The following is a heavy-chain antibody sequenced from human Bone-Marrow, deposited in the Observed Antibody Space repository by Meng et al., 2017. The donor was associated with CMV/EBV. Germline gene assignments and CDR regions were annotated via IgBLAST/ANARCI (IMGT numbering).Heavy chain of an antibody. J-gene: IGHJ5*02. Sequence: GSLRLSCPVSGGPISSYYWSWIRQPPGKGLEWIGYIYYSGSTNYNPSLKSRVTISVDTSKNQFSLKLSSVTAADTAVYYCARGPKGRGYFDWSGRFDPWGQGTLVTVSS. V-gene: IGHV4-59*01. D-gene: IGHD3-9*01. CDR2: IYYSGST. CDR3: ARGPKGRGYFDWSGRFDP. CDR1: GGPISSYY.